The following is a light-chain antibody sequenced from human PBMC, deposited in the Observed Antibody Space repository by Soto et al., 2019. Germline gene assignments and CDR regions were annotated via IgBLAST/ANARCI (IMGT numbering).Light chain of an antibody. V-gene: IGKV3-20*01. J-gene: IGKJ2*01. Sequence: EIVLTQSPGTLALSPGDRATLSCRASQRVSANYVAWYQQKPGQAPRLLIYAASSRATGIPDRSSGSGSGTDFILTISRLEPEDFAVYYCQQYGSSSYTFGQGTKLEIK. CDR1: QRVSANY. CDR3: QQYGSSSYT. CDR2: AAS.